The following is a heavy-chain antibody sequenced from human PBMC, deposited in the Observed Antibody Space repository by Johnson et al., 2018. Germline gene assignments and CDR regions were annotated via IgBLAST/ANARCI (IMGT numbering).Heavy chain of an antibody. V-gene: IGHV3-9*01. CDR2: ITWNGDNK. J-gene: IGHJ1*01. CDR3: AKDEGGSNAGYFQH. CDR1: GFIFDDHA. Sequence: VQLVESGGGLVQPGRSXRLSCATSGFIFDDHAMHWVRQVPGKGLEWVSGITWNGDNKVYADSVKGRFNISRDNTKNSLDLQLNSLRPEDTALYYCAKDEGGSNAGYFQHWGQGTLVIVSS. D-gene: IGHD2-8*01.